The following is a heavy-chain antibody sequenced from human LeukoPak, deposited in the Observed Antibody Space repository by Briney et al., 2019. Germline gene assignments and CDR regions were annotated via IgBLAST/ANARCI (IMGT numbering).Heavy chain of an antibody. CDR3: AKAPTEEEEWLLLNYFDY. J-gene: IGHJ4*02. CDR1: GFTLSSYA. CDR2: ISGSGTRT. Sequence: PGGSLRLSCVGSGFTLSSYAMSWVRQAPGKGLEWVSAISGSGTRTYYADSVKGRFTISRDNSKNTLYLQMNSLRAEDTAVYYCAKAPTEEEEWLLLNYFDYWGQGTLVTVSS. V-gene: IGHV3-23*01. D-gene: IGHD3-22*01.